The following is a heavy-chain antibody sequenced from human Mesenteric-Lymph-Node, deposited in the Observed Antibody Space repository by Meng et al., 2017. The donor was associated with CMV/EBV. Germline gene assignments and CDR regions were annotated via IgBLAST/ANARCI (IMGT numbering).Heavy chain of an antibody. CDR1: GYTFTSYY. CDR3: ARGGLKGSSGYYQYYFDY. CDR2: INPSGGST. D-gene: IGHD3-22*01. J-gene: IGHJ4*02. Sequence: ASVKVSCKASGYTFTSYYMHWVRQAPGQGLEWMGIINPSGGSTSYAQKFQGRVTMTRDTSTSTAYMELSSLRSEDTAVYYCARGGLKGSSGYYQYYFDYWGQGTLVTVSS. V-gene: IGHV1-46*01.